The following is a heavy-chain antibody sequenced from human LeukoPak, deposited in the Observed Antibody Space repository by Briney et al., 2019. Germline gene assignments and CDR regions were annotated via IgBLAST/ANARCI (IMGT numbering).Heavy chain of an antibody. CDR1: GFTFSNYA. D-gene: IGHD5-12*01. V-gene: IGHV3-23*01. CDR3: AKVTRWLRDY. J-gene: IGHJ4*02. Sequence: GGSLRLSCAASGFTFSNYAMSWVRQAPGKGLEWVSTISGSGGSTYYADSVKGRFTISRDNSKNTLYLQMNSLRAEDTAVYYCAKVTRWLRDYWGQGTLVTVSS. CDR2: ISGSGGST.